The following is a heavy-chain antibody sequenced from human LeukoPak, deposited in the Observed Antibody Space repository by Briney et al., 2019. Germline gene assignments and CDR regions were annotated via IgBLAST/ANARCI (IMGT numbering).Heavy chain of an antibody. J-gene: IGHJ5*02. CDR2: INPSGGST. V-gene: IGHV1-46*01. CDR3: ARASTMVTTLLRNNWFDP. Sequence: GASVKVSRKASGYTFTSYYMHWVRQAPGQGLEWMGIINPSGGSTSYAQKFQGRVTMTRDTSTSTVYMELSSLRSEDTAVYYCARASTMVTTLLRNNWFDPWGQGTLVTVSS. D-gene: IGHD4-17*01. CDR1: GYTFTSYY.